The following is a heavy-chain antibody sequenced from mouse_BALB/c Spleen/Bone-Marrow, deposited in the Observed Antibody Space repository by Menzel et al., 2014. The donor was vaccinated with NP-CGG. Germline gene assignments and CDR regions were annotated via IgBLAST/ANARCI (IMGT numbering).Heavy chain of an antibody. CDR3: ARREYGNGGFAY. D-gene: IGHD2-10*02. V-gene: IGHV1-77*01. J-gene: IGHJ3*01. Sequence: QVQLQQSGAELARPGASVKLSCKASGYTFTDYYINWVKQRTGQGLEWIGEIYPGSGNTYYNEKFKGKATLTADKSSSTAYMQLSSLTSEDSAVCFCARREYGNGGFAYWGQGTLVTVSA. CDR2: IYPGSGNT. CDR1: GYTFTDYY.